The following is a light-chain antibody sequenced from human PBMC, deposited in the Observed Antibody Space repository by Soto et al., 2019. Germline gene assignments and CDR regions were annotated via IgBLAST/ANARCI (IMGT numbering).Light chain of an antibody. CDR2: SNN. Sequence: QSVLTQPPSASGTPGQRVTISGSGSSSNIGSHAVNWYQQLPGTAPKLLIYSNNQRPSGVPGRFSGSKSGTSASLAISGLPSEDEADYYCAAWDDRLNGWVFGGGTKVTVL. J-gene: IGLJ3*02. CDR1: SSNIGSHA. V-gene: IGLV1-44*01. CDR3: AAWDDRLNGWV.